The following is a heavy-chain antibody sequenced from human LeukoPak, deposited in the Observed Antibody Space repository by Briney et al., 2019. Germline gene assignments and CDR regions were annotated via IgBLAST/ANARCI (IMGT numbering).Heavy chain of an antibody. Sequence: PGGSLRLSCVASGFTFSSYGMHWVRQVPGKGLEWVALIWYDGSNKYYSDSVKGRFTTSRDNSMNTLYLQMNSLRAEDTAVYYCAREGPRGNSQFDYWGQGTLVTVSS. V-gene: IGHV3-33*01. D-gene: IGHD4-23*01. CDR2: IWYDGSNK. J-gene: IGHJ4*02. CDR1: GFTFSSYG. CDR3: AREGPRGNSQFDY.